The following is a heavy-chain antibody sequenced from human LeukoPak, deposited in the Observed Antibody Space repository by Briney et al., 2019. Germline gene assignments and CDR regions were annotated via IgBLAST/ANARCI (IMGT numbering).Heavy chain of an antibody. CDR1: GFTFSSYA. V-gene: IGHV3-30-3*01. CDR3: ARDGAAAGGFDY. J-gene: IGHJ4*02. D-gene: IGHD6-13*01. CDR2: ISYDGSNK. Sequence: GGSPRLSCAASGFTFSSYAMHWVRQAPGKGLEWVAVISYDGSNKYYADSVKGRFTISRDNSKNTLYLQMNSLRAEDTAVYYCARDGAAAGGFDYWGQGTLVTVSS.